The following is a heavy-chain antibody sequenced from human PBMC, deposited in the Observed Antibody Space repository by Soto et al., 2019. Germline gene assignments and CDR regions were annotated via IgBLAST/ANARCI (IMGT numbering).Heavy chain of an antibody. V-gene: IGHV5-10-1*01. CDR3: ARHGAAIWLGY. J-gene: IGHJ4*02. CDR2: IDPSDSYI. Sequence: PGQSLKISCKTSGYTFSGHWISWVRQVPGRGLQWMGNIDPSDSYINYNPAFRGHVTFSVDKSSSTAYLHWSSLGRSDTAIYDCARHGAAIWLGYWGQGTLVTVSS. CDR1: GYTFSGHW. D-gene: IGHD6-19*01.